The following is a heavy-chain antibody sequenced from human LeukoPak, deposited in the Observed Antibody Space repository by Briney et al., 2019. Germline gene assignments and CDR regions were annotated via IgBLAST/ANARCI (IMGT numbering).Heavy chain of an antibody. D-gene: IGHD3-22*01. Sequence: PSETLSLTCTVSGGSISGYYWSWIRQPPGKGLEWIGYIYYSGSTNYNSSLRSRVTISLDMSKYHSSLKLSSVTAADTAVYYCARGGGNYGFDYWGRGTLVTVSS. CDR2: IYYSGST. J-gene: IGHJ4*02. CDR3: ARGGGNYGFDY. V-gene: IGHV4-59*01. CDR1: GGSISGYY.